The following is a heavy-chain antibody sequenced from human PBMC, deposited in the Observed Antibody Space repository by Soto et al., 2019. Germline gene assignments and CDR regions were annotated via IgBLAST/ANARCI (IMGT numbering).Heavy chain of an antibody. D-gene: IGHD1-26*01. J-gene: IGHJ6*02. CDR1: GGTFSSYA. CDR2: ITPIFGTA. Sequence: SVKVSCKASGGTFSSYAISWVRQAPGQGLEWMGGITPIFGTANYARKFQGRVTITADESTSTAYMELSSLRSEDTAVYYCARVRASPSGRDYYYYGMDVWGQGTTVTVSS. CDR3: ARVRASPSGRDYYYYGMDV. V-gene: IGHV1-69*13.